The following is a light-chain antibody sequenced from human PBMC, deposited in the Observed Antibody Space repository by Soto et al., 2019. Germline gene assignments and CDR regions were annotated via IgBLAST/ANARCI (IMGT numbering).Light chain of an antibody. CDR2: DAS. V-gene: IGKV3-11*01. J-gene: IGKJ5*01. Sequence: EIVLTQSPGTLSLSPGERATLSCRASQSVSSYLAWYQQKPGQAPRLLIYDASNRATGIPARFSGSGSGTDFTLTISSLEPEDFAVYYCQQRSNLPPITFGQGTRLEN. CDR3: QQRSNLPPIT. CDR1: QSVSSY.